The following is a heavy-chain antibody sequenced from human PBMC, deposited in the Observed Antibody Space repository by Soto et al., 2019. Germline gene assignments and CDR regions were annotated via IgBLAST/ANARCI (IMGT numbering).Heavy chain of an antibody. V-gene: IGHV4-31*03. CDR3: ARVEHGDYYYYYMDV. D-gene: IGHD4-17*01. J-gene: IGHJ6*03. CDR2: IYYSGST. Sequence: SETQSLTCTVSGGSISSGGDYWSWIRQHPGKGLEWIGYIYYSGSTYYNPSLKSRVTISVDTSKNQFSLKLSSVTAADTAVYYCARVEHGDYYYYYMDVWGKGTTVTVSS. CDR1: GGSISSGGDY.